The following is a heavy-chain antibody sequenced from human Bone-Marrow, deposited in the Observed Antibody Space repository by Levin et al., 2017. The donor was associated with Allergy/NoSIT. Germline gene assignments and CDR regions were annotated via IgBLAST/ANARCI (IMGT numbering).Heavy chain of an antibody. D-gene: IGHD4-23*01. V-gene: IGHV4-30-2*01. Sequence: MASETLSLTCAVSGGSISSGDYSWTWVRQPPGKGLEWIGYIYHNGNTSYYNPSLQSRLTISIDAPKNQFSLRLNSVTAADTAVYYCARHSGGHYFDYWGQGILVSVSS. J-gene: IGHJ4*02. CDR1: GGSISSGDYS. CDR2: IYHNGNTS. CDR3: ARHSGGHYFDY.